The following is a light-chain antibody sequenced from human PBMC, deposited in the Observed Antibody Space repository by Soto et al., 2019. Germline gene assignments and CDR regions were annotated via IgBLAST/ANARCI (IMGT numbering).Light chain of an antibody. CDR1: TGHSSRA. CDR2: LNPDGTH. CDR3: QTWGPGIWV. V-gene: IGLV4-69*01. J-gene: IGLJ3*02. Sequence: QAVVTQSPSASASLGASVRLTCTLSTGHSSRAIAWHQQLPEKGPRYLMRLNPDGTHIKGDGVPDRFSGSSSGAERYLTISTLQSDDEADYYCQTWGPGIWVFGGGTQLTVL.